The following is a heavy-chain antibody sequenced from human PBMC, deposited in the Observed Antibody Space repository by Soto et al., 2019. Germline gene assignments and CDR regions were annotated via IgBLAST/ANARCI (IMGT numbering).Heavy chain of an antibody. D-gene: IGHD3-10*02. Sequence: EVQLVESGGGLVKPGGSLRLSCAVSGFSFSSYYMNWVRQAPGKGLEWVSSISTTSTYIYYADSVKGRFTISRDNAKNSLHLQMNSLRAEDTAVYYCVRDYVMDVWGQGTTVTVSS. CDR1: GFSFSSYY. CDR2: ISTTSTYI. CDR3: VRDYVMDV. J-gene: IGHJ6*02. V-gene: IGHV3-21*02.